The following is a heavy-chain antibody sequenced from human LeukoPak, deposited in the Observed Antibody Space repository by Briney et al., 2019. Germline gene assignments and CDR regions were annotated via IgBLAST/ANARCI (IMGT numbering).Heavy chain of an antibody. V-gene: IGHV3-53*01. Sequence: GGSLRLSCAASGFTVSSNYMSWVRQAPGKGLEWVSVIYSGGDTYYADSVKGRFTISRDNSKNTLYLQMNSLRAEDTAVYYCASGYYYDSSGYYFMDYWGQGTLVTVSS. CDR1: GFTVSSNY. CDR3: ASGYYYDSSGYYFMDY. J-gene: IGHJ4*02. D-gene: IGHD3-22*01. CDR2: IYSGGDT.